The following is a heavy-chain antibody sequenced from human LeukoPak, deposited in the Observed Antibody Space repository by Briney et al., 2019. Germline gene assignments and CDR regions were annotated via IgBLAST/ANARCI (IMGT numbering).Heavy chain of an antibody. V-gene: IGHV1-2*06. CDR3: AREYSGYYFDY. Sequence: ASVKVSCKASGYTFTGYYMHWVRQAPGQGLEWMGRINPNSGGTNYAQKFQGRVTMTRDTSISTVYMELSSLRSEDTAVYYCAREYSGYYFDYWGQGTLVTVSS. CDR2: INPNSGGT. J-gene: IGHJ4*02. CDR1: GYTFTGYY. D-gene: IGHD5-12*01.